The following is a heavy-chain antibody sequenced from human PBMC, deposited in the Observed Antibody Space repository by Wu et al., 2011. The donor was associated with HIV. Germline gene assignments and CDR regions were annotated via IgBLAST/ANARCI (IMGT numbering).Heavy chain of an antibody. V-gene: IGHV1-18*01. CDR1: YG. CDR3: AREGGDGYNLKH. Sequence: YGISWVRQALDKGLSGWDGSALTMVTQTNAQKLQGRVTMTTDTSTSTAYMELRSLRSDDTAVYYCAREGGDGYNLKHWGQGTLVTVSS. J-gene: IGHJ1*01. CDR2: SALTMVT. D-gene: IGHD5-24*01.